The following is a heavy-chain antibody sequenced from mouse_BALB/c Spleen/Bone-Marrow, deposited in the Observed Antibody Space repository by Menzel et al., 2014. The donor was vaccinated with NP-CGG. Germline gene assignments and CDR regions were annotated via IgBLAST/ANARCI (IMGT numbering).Heavy chain of an antibody. J-gene: IGHJ2*01. CDR1: GYAFTNYL. CDR2: INPGIGGT. V-gene: IGHV1-54*01. Sequence: QVQLKQSGDELVRPGTSVKVSCKASGYAFTNYLIEWFKQRPGQGLEWIGRINPGIGGTTYNAKFKGKATLTADRSSTTAYMQLSSLTSDDSAVYFCARFTRGYWGQGTTLTVSS. CDR3: ARFTRGY.